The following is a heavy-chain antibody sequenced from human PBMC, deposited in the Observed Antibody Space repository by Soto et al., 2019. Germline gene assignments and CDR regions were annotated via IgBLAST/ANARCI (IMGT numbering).Heavy chain of an antibody. J-gene: IGHJ6*02. CDR1: GFTFSSYS. Sequence: GGSLRLSCAASGFTFSSYSMNWVRQAPGKGLEWVSYISSSSSTIYYADSVKGRFTISRDNAKNSLYLQMNSLRDEDTAVYYCAREEHRVAKRDYYGMDVWGQGTTVTVSS. CDR3: AREEHRVAKRDYYGMDV. CDR2: ISSSSSTI. V-gene: IGHV3-48*02. D-gene: IGHD5-12*01.